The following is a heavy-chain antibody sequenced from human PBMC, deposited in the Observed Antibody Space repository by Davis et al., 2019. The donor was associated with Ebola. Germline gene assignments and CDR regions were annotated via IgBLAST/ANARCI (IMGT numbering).Heavy chain of an antibody. CDR1: GYSFKNYA. D-gene: IGHD2-21*02. Sequence: ASVKVSCKASGYSFKNYAISWVRQAPGQGLEWMGRINPYSGDTNYAQKFQGRVTMTRDTSITTAYMELSRLRSDDTAVYYCARVRYCGGDCSRYFYYGMDVWGKGTTVTVSS. V-gene: IGHV1-2*06. J-gene: IGHJ6*04. CDR2: INPYSGDT. CDR3: ARVRYCGGDCSRYFYYGMDV.